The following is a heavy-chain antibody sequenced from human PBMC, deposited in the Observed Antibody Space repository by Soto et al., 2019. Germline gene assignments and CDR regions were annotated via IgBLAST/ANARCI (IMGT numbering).Heavy chain of an antibody. Sequence: SETLSLTCTVSGGSISSSSYYWGWIRQPPGKGLEWIGSIYYSGSTYYNPSLKSRVTISVDTSKNQFSLKLSSVTAADTAVYYCARPVTIEGATGWFDPWGQGTLVTVSS. D-gene: IGHD3-9*01. V-gene: IGHV4-39*01. CDR2: IYYSGST. CDR3: ARPVTIEGATGWFDP. J-gene: IGHJ5*02. CDR1: GGSISSSSYY.